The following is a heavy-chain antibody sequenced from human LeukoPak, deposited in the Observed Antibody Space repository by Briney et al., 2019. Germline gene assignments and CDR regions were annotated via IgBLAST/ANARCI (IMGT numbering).Heavy chain of an antibody. CDR1: GGTFSSYA. J-gene: IGHJ4*02. D-gene: IGHD6-13*01. CDR2: IIPIFGTA. CDR3: ARGAAAGRNYFDY. Sequence: EASVKVSCKASGGTFSSYAISWVRQAPGQGLEWMGGIIPIFGTANYAQKFQGRVTITADESTSTAYMELSSLRSEDTAVYYCARGAAAGRNYFDYWGQGTLVTDSS. V-gene: IGHV1-69*13.